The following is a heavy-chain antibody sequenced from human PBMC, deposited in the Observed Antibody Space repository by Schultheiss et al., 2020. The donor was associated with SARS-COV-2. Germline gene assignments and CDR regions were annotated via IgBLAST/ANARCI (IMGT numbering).Heavy chain of an antibody. V-gene: IGHV4-34*01. CDR1: GFTFSSYS. Sequence: GSLRLSCAASGFTFSSYSMNWVRQAPGKGLEWIGEINHSGSTNYNPSLKSRVTISVDTSKNQFSLKLSSVTAADTAVYYCASWLVLLWFGELLDHDAFDIWGQGTTVTVSS. CDR2: INHSGST. D-gene: IGHD3-10*01. CDR3: ASWLVLLWFGELLDHDAFDI. J-gene: IGHJ3*02.